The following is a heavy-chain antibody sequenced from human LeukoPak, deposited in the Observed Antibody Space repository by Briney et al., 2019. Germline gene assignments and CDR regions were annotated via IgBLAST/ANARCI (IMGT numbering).Heavy chain of an antibody. D-gene: IGHD3-10*01. CDR1: GFTFSSYA. V-gene: IGHV3-23*01. CDR3: TTDRHGSGSYYKQAIDY. J-gene: IGHJ4*02. CDR2: ISGSGGST. Sequence: PGGSLRLSCAASGFTFSSYAMSWVRQAPGKGLEWVSAISGSGGSTYYADSVKGRFTISRDNSKNTLYLQMNSLRAEDTAVYYCTTDRHGSGSYYKQAIDYWGQGTLVTVSS.